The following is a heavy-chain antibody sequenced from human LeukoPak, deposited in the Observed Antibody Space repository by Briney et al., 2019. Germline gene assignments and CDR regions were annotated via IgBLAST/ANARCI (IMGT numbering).Heavy chain of an antibody. V-gene: IGHV3-21*01. J-gene: IGHJ4*02. CDR2: ISSSSSYI. CDR1: GFTFSSYS. Sequence: GGSLRLSCAASGFTFSSYSMNWVRQAPGKGLEWVSSISSSSSYIYYADSVKGRFTISRDNAENSLYLQMNSLRAEDTAVYYCAREVGPPGSPYYFDYWGQGTLVTVSS. D-gene: IGHD1-26*01. CDR3: AREVGPPGSPYYFDY.